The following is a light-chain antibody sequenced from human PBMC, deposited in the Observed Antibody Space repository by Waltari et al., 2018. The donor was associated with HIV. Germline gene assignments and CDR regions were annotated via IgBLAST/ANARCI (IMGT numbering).Light chain of an antibody. CDR3: QQYSNWLLT. J-gene: IGKJ3*01. Sequence: EIMMTQSPATLSVSPGERVTLSARASQSVNNNLAWYQQKPGQAPRLLIYDAASRATGIPARFSGSGSGTEFTLTISSLQSEDFAVYFCQQYSNWLLTFGPGTKVDI. V-gene: IGKV3-15*01. CDR2: DAA. CDR1: QSVNNN.